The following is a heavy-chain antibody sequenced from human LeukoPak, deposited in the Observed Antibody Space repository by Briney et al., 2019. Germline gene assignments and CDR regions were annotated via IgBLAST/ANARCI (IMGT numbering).Heavy chain of an antibody. D-gene: IGHD5-24*01. V-gene: IGHV3-30*02. CDR2: IRYDGVND. CDR1: GFTFGSYG. Sequence: GGSLRLSCAASGFTFGSYGMHWVRQAPGKGLEWVAYIRYDGVNDYYADSVRGRFTISRDNSKNTVYLQMNSLRVDDTAVYYCARAPPGRKGYNPYYFDYWGQGTRVTVSS. CDR3: ARAPPGRKGYNPYYFDY. J-gene: IGHJ4*02.